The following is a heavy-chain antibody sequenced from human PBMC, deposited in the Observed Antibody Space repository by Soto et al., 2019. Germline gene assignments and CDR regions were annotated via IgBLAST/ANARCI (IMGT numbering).Heavy chain of an antibody. CDR3: ARVGAAAGPYYFDY. CDR1: GYTFTSYA. J-gene: IGHJ4*02. CDR2: INAGNGNT. Sequence: GASVKVSCKASGYTFTSYAMHWVLQAPGQRLEWMGWINAGNGNTKYSQKFQGRVTITRDTSASTAYMELSSLRSEDTAVYYCARVGAAAGPYYFDYWGQGTLVTVSS. D-gene: IGHD6-13*01. V-gene: IGHV1-3*01.